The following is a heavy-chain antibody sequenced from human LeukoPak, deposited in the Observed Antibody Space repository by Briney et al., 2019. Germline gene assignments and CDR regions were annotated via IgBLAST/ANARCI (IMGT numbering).Heavy chain of an antibody. CDR2: IKQDGSEQ. V-gene: IGHV3-7*01. CDR1: GFIFSGYW. J-gene: IGHJ4*02. CDR3: ARDGFVGAADY. D-gene: IGHD6-13*01. Sequence: PGGSLRLSCAASGFIFSGYWMYWVRQAPGKGLEWVANIKQDGSEQHYVDSVRGRFTISRDNAKNSLYLQMNSLRVEDMAAYYCARDGFVGAADYWGQGTLVTVSS.